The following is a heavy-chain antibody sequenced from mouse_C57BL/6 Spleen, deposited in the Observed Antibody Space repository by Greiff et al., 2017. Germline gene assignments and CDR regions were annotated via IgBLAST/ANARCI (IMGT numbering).Heavy chain of an antibody. D-gene: IGHD2-4*01. CDR1: GYSFTSYY. Sequence: QVQLKESGPELVKPGASVKISCKASGYSFTSYYIHWVKQRPGQGLEWIGWIYPGSGNTKYNEKFKGKATLTADTSSSTAYMQLSSLTSDDSAVYYCARSRDYYDYDWFAYWGQGTLVTVSA. CDR2: IYPGSGNT. CDR3: ARSRDYYDYDWFAY. J-gene: IGHJ3*01. V-gene: IGHV1-66*01.